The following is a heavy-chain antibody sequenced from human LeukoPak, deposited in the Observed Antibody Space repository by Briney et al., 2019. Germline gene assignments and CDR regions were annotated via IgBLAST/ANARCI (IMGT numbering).Heavy chain of an antibody. J-gene: IGHJ4*02. Sequence: ASVKVSCKASGYTFTEYYMHWVRQAPGQGLEWMGWINPNSGGANYAEKFQGRVTMTRDTSISTAYMELSRLRYDGTALYYCARGQSLNDYWGQGTLVNVSS. CDR2: INPNSGGA. V-gene: IGHV1-2*02. CDR3: ARGQSLNDY. CDR1: GYTFTEYY.